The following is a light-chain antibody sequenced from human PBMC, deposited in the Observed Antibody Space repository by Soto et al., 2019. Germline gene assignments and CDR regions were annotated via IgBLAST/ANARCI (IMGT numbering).Light chain of an antibody. V-gene: IGKV3-20*01. CDR3: QQYGSSPWT. CDR1: QSVSSSS. J-gene: IGKJ1*01. CDR2: GAS. Sequence: EIVLTQSPGTLSLSPGERATLSCRASQSVSSSSLAWYQQKPGQAPRLLIYGASSRATGIPDRFSGSGSGTDFTLTISRLEPEDFAVYYCQQYGSSPWTVGQGTKVEIK.